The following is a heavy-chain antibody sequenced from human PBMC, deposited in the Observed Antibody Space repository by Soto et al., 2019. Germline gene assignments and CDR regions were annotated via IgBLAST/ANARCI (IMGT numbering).Heavy chain of an antibody. CDR2: ISDDGSSQ. V-gene: IGHV3-30*18. CDR3: AKPRWQHDHYFDF. J-gene: IGHJ4*02. Sequence: WGYLRLSFEVSGFTLSSCAMNWVLQAPFKGLEWVAIISDDGSSQYYADYVKVRLTVSRDNSKNTLYLQMTSLRAGDTAVYYCAKPRWQHDHYFDFWGQGTMVPVSS. D-gene: IGHD2-15*01. CDR1: GFTLSSCA.